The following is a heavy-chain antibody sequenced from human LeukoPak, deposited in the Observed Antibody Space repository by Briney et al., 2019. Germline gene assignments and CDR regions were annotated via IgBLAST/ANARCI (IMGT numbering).Heavy chain of an antibody. Sequence: ASVRVSCKASGYTFTVYYMHWVRQAPGQGLEWMGWINPNSGGTNYAQKFQGRVTMTRDTSISTAYMELSRLRSDDTAVYYCARDLKWFGELPYNWFDPWGQGTLVTVSS. V-gene: IGHV1-2*02. CDR1: GYTFTVYY. D-gene: IGHD3-10*01. CDR2: INPNSGGT. J-gene: IGHJ5*02. CDR3: ARDLKWFGELPYNWFDP.